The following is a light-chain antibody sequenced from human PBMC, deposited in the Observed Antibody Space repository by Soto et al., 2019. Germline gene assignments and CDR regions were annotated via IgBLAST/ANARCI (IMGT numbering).Light chain of an antibody. J-gene: IGLJ1*01. CDR3: SSYTTTTTLV. CDR2: DVN. Sequence: QSVLTQPASVSGSPGQSITISCTGTSSDIGANNYVSWYQQHPGNVPKLMVYDVNNRPSGVSDRFSGSKSGNTASLTISGLQAEDEADYYCSSYTTTTTLVFGTGTKLTVL. CDR1: SSDIGANNY. V-gene: IGLV2-14*03.